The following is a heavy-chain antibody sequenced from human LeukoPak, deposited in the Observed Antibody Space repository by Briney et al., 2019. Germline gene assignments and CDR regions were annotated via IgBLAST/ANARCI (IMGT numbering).Heavy chain of an antibody. CDR3: AKDHYDSSGYSDYYCYYMDV. D-gene: IGHD3-22*01. V-gene: IGHV3-43D*03. Sequence: PGGSLRLSCAASGFTFDDYAMHRVRQAPGKGLEWVSLISWDGGSTYYADPVKGRFTISRDNSKNSLYLQMNSLRAEDTALYYCAKDHYDSSGYSDYYCYYMDVWGKGTTVTVSS. CDR2: ISWDGGST. CDR1: GFTFDDYA. J-gene: IGHJ6*03.